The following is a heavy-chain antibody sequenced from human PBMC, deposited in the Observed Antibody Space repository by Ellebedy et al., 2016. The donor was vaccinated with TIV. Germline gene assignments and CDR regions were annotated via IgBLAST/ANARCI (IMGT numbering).Heavy chain of an antibody. V-gene: IGHV3-66*01. CDR2: IYSGNKT. CDR3: VRERFPMPT. Sequence: GESLKISCEASGFSVSSNYITWVRQAPGKGLQWASVIYSGNKTHYADSVRGRFTISRDIFKNTIYLQMHGLRIEDTALYYCVRERFPMPTWGQGTLVIVSS. CDR1: GFSVSSNY. J-gene: IGHJ4*02. D-gene: IGHD3-16*01.